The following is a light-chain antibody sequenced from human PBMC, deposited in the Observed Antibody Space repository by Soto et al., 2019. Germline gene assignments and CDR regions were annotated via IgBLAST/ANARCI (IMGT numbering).Light chain of an antibody. CDR2: GTS. V-gene: IGKV3-20*01. Sequence: ENILTQSPGTLSLSPGERATLSCRASQRVNRYYLTWYQQKPGQAPRLLIYGTSNRATGIPDRFTGSGSGTDFTLTISRLEPEDFAVYYCQQYSSSPRTFGQGTKVDIK. CDR3: QQYSSSPRT. CDR1: QRVNRYY. J-gene: IGKJ1*01.